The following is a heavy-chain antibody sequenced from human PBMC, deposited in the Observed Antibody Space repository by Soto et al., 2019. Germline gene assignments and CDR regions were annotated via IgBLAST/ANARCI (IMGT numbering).Heavy chain of an antibody. J-gene: IGHJ4*02. V-gene: IGHV4-30-2*01. CDR1: GGSISSGGYS. CDR3: ARFRGTAILDF. Sequence: KPSETLSLTCAVSGGSISSGGYSWSWIRQPPGKGLEWIGYLYHTGNTYYNPSLESRVTISVDRSKNQFSLELTSVTAADTAVYYCARFRGTAILDFWGQGTPVTVSS. CDR2: LYHTGNT. D-gene: IGHD2-21*02.